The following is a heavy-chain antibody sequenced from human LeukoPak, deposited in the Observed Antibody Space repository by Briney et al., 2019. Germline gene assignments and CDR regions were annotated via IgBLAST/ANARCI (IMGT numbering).Heavy chain of an antibody. J-gene: IGHJ6*02. CDR2: ISISSSTI. V-gene: IGHV3-48*02. D-gene: IGHD6-13*01. CDR1: GFTFSSYS. Sequence: GGSLRLSCAASGFTFSSYSMNWVRQAPGKGLEWVSYISISSSTIYYADSVKCRFTISRDNAKNSLYLQMNSLRDEDTAVYYCARDGRDVAAAGIYYYYYYGMDVWGQGTTVTVSS. CDR3: ARDGRDVAAAGIYYYYYYGMDV.